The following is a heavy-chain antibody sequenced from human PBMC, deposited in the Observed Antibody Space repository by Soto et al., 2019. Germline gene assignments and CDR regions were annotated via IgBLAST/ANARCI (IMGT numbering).Heavy chain of an antibody. V-gene: IGHV3-30*18. CDR2: ISYDGSNK. CDR1: GFTFSSYG. Sequence: QVQLVESGGGVVQPGRSLSLSCAASGFTFSSYGMHWVRQAPGKGLEWVAVISYDGSNKYYADSVKGRFTISRDNSKNTLYLQMNSLRAEDTAVYYCAKSIITMVRGAKNYYYYGMDVWGQGTTVTVSS. D-gene: IGHD3-10*01. CDR3: AKSIITMVRGAKNYYYYGMDV. J-gene: IGHJ6*02.